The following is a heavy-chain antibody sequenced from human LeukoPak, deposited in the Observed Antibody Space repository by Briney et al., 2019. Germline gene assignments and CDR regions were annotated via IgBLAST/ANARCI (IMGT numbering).Heavy chain of an antibody. V-gene: IGHV3-53*01. Sequence: GGSLRLSCAASGFTVSSYYMNWVRQAPGKGLEWVSVIYSGSSTYYADSVKARFTISRDNSKSTLYLQMNSLRAEDTAVYYCAKVSSPGPKYSSGWYNWFDPWGQGTLVTVSS. J-gene: IGHJ5*02. CDR2: IYSGSST. CDR3: AKVSSPGPKYSSGWYNWFDP. D-gene: IGHD6-19*01. CDR1: GFTVSSYY.